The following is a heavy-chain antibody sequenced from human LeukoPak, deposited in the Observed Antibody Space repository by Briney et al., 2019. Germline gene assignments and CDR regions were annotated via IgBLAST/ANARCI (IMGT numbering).Heavy chain of an antibody. CDR2: IYYSGST. CDR1: GDSISSYY. J-gene: IGHJ2*01. D-gene: IGHD1-26*01. V-gene: IGHV4-59*01. Sequence: SETLSLTCTVSGDSISSYYWSWIPQPPGKRLEWIWCIYYSGSTNYNPSLKSRVTISLHTSKNQFSLKLNSVTAADTAVYYCARGGVGATTMPDWYFDLWGRGTLVTVSS. CDR3: ARGGVGATTMPDWYFDL.